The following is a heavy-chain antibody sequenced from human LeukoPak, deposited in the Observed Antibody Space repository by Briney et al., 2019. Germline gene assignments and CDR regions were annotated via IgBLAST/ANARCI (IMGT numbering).Heavy chain of an antibody. Sequence: PSEALSLTCAVSGASINDFYWTWIRQPPGKGLEWIGYVYYGGSTNYNPSLKSRVSMSVDTSKNQFSLTLTSVTVADTAFYYCARGGIRGYSAFDNLDFWGLGTHVTVSS. CDR3: ARGGIRGYSAFDNLDF. V-gene: IGHV4-59*01. CDR2: VYYGGST. CDR1: GASINDFY. J-gene: IGHJ4*02. D-gene: IGHD5-12*01.